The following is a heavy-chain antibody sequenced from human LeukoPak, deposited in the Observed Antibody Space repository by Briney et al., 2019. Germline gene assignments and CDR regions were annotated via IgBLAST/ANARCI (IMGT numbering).Heavy chain of an antibody. CDR3: ARVGYDFWSGYSLDY. J-gene: IGHJ4*02. Sequence: PSETLSLTCTVSGGSISSGSYYWSWIRQPAGKGLEWIGRIYTSGSTNYNPSLKSRVTMSVDTSKNQFSLKLSSVTAADTAVYYCARVGYDFWSGYSLDYWGQGTLVTVSS. CDR1: GGSISSGSYY. D-gene: IGHD3-3*01. CDR2: IYTSGST. V-gene: IGHV4-61*02.